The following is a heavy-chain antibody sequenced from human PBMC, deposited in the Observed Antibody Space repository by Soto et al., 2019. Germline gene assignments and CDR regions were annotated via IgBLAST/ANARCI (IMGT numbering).Heavy chain of an antibody. CDR2: IYYSGSP. J-gene: IGHJ4*02. CDR3: ARAGAATLSDY. V-gene: IGHV4-59*01. D-gene: IGHD2-15*01. CDR1: GGSINNYY. Sequence: QVQLQESGPGLVKPSETLSLTCSVSGGSINNYYCSWIRQPPGKGLEWIGYIYYSGSPNYNPSLKSRVTISVDTSKNHFSLNLSSVTAADTAVYYCARAGAATLSDYWGQGTLVTVSS.